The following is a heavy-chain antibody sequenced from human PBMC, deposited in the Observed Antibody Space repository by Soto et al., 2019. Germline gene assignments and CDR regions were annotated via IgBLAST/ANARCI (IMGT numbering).Heavy chain of an antibody. CDR3: AREVRTVTTRLAYYYYGMDV. D-gene: IGHD4-4*01. Sequence: GASVKVSCKASGYRFTNHGISWVRQAPGQGLEWMGIINPSGGSTSYAQKFQGRVTMTRDTSTSTVYMELSSLRSEDTAVYYCAREVRTVTTRLAYYYYGMDVWGQGTTVTVSS. V-gene: IGHV1-46*01. J-gene: IGHJ6*02. CDR2: INPSGGST. CDR1: GYRFTNHG.